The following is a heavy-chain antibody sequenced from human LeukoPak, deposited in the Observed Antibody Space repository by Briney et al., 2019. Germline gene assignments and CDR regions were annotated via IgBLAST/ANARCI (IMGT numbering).Heavy chain of an antibody. Sequence: PSQTLSLTCAVYGGSFSGYYWGWIRQPPGKGLEWIGATHHSVSTNYNPSFKTRVTISVYTSKKQCSLKLSSVTAADTAVYYCARVNSVGSGTVNFGGFDPWGQGTLVTVSS. D-gene: IGHD3-10*01. CDR1: GGSFSGYY. V-gene: IGHV4-34*01. J-gene: IGHJ5*02. CDR3: ARVNSVGSGTVNFGGFDP. CDR2: THHSVST.